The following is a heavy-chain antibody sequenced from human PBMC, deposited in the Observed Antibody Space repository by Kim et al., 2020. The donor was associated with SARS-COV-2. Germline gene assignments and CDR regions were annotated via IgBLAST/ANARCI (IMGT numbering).Heavy chain of an antibody. CDR2: ISYDGSNK. J-gene: IGHJ6*02. CDR1: GFTFSSYA. CDR3: ARDSRYYDFWSGYLGRGDYYYYYGMDV. V-gene: IGHV3-30-3*01. D-gene: IGHD3-3*01. Sequence: GGSLRLSCAASGFTFSSYAMHWVRQAPGKGLEWVAVISYDGSNKYYADSVKGRFTISRDTSKNTLYLQMNSLRAEDTAVYYCARDSRYYDFWSGYLGRGDYYYYYGMDVWGQGTTVTVSS.